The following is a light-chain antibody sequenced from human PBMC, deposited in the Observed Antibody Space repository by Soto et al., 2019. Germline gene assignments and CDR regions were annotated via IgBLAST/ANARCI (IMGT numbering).Light chain of an antibody. Sequence: QSVLTQPPSVSGAPGQTVTISCTGSSSNIGADFDVHWYQHLPGTAPKLLISRNDNRPSGVPDRFSGSKSGTSASLAITGLQVEDEGDYYCQVWDSGSDHYVFGTGTKLTVL. CDR3: QVWDSGSDHYV. J-gene: IGLJ1*01. CDR1: SSNIGADFD. CDR2: RND. V-gene: IGLV1-40*01.